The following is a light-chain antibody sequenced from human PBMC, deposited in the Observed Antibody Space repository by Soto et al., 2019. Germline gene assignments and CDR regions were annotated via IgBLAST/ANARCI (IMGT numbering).Light chain of an antibody. Sequence: QSALTQPPSASGTPGQKVTISCSGSSSNIGSNAVNWYQQVPGTAPKLLIYSDDQRPSGVPDRFSGSKSGTSASLAISGLQSEDEADYICAAWNDNLNGPSYVFGTGTRSPS. CDR2: SDD. V-gene: IGLV1-44*01. CDR1: SSNIGSNA. CDR3: AAWNDNLNGPSYV. J-gene: IGLJ1*01.